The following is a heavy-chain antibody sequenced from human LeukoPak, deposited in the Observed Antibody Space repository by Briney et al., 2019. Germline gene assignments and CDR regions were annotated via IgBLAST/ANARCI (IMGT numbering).Heavy chain of an antibody. J-gene: IGHJ6*03. V-gene: IGHV3-20*04. CDR1: GFTFDDYG. D-gene: IGHD6-13*01. Sequence: GGSLRLSCAAPGFTFDDYGMSWVRQAPGKGLEWVSGINWNGGSTGYADSVKGRFTISRDNAKNSLYLQMNSLRAEDTALYYCARDTAAAGSYYYYYMDVWGKGTTVTVSS. CDR2: INWNGGST. CDR3: ARDTAAAGSYYYYYMDV.